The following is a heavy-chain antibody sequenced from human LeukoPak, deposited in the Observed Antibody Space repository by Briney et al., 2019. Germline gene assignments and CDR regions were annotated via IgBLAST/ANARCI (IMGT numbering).Heavy chain of an antibody. CDR3: ARRASGTPGPAWFDP. Sequence: KPSETLSLTRTVSGGSISSSSYYWGWIRQPPGKGLEWIGSIYYSGSTYYNPSLKSRVTISVDTSKNQFSLKLSSVTAADTAVYYCARRASGTPGPAWFDPWGQGTLVTVSS. V-gene: IGHV4-39*01. D-gene: IGHD3-10*01. CDR1: GGSISSSSYY. J-gene: IGHJ5*02. CDR2: IYYSGST.